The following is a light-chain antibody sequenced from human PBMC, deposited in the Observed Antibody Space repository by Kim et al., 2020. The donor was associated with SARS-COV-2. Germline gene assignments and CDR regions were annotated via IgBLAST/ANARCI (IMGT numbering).Light chain of an antibody. CDR3: QVWDSSSDHPV. Sequence: APGKTARITCGGNNIGSKSVHWYQQKPGQAPVLVIYYDSDRPSGIPEGFSGSNSGKTATLTIRRVEAGDEADYYCQVWDSSSDHPVFGGGTQLTVL. J-gene: IGLJ3*02. CDR1: NIGSKS. V-gene: IGLV3-21*04. CDR2: YDS.